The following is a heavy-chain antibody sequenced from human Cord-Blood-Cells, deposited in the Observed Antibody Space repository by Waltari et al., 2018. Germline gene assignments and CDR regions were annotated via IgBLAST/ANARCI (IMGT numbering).Heavy chain of an antibody. D-gene: IGHD3-10*01. CDR1: GYTFTSYA. J-gene: IGHJ6*03. CDR3: ARDGLSGGSGSYYYYYYMDV. CDR2: INAGNGNT. Sequence: QVQLVQSGAEVKKPGASVKVSCKASGYTFTSYAMHWVRQAPGQRLEWMGWINAGNGNTKYSQKFQGRVTITRDTSASTAYMELSSLRSEDTAVDYCARDGLSGGSGSYYYYYYMDVWGKGTTVTVSS. V-gene: IGHV1-3*01.